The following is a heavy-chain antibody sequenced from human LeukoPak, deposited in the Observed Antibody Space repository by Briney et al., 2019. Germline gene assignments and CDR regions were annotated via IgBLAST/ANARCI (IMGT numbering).Heavy chain of an antibody. Sequence: GGSLRLSCAASGFTFSSYSMNWVRQAPGKGLEWVSSISSSSSYIYYADSVKGRFTISRDNSKNALYLQMNSLRAEDTAVYYCAKELERYFDWWGQGTLVTVSS. CDR1: GFTFSSYS. D-gene: IGHD3-9*01. J-gene: IGHJ4*02. CDR2: ISSSSSYI. CDR3: AKELERYFDW. V-gene: IGHV3-21*01.